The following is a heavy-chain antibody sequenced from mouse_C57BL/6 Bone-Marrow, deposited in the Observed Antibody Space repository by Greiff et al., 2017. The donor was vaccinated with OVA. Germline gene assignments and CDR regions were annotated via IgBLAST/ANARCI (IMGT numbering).Heavy chain of an antibody. V-gene: IGHV3-6*01. D-gene: IGHD1-1*01. Sequence: EVQLQQSGPGLVKPSQSLSLTCSVTGYSITSGYYWNWIRQFPGNKLEWMGYISYDGSNNYNPSLKNRISITRDTSTNQFFLQFNSVTTEDTATYNGARGLYGSSYGYFDVWGTGTTVTVSS. CDR2: ISYDGSN. CDR3: ARGLYGSSYGYFDV. J-gene: IGHJ1*03. CDR1: GYSITSGYY.